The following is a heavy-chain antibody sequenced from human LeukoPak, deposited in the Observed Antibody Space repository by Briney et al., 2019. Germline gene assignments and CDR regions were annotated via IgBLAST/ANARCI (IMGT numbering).Heavy chain of an antibody. Sequence: SETLSLTCTVSGGSISSSSYYWGWIRQPPGKGLEWIGSIYYSGSTYYNPSLKSRVTISVDTSKSQFSLKLSSVTAADTALYFCARSYSSSWYFDHLGRGTLVTVSS. CDR1: GGSISSSSYY. V-gene: IGHV4-39*07. D-gene: IGHD6-13*01. J-gene: IGHJ4*02. CDR3: ARSYSSSWYFDH. CDR2: IYYSGST.